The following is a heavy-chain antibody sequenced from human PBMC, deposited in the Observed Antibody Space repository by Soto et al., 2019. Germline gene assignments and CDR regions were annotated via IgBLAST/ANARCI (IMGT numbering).Heavy chain of an antibody. V-gene: IGHV3-23*01. CDR3: ARDKPHYSGSYYCDY. Sequence: GGSLRLSCAASGFTFNTYVMSWVRQAPGKGLEWISAIRAGGGDTYYADSVRGRFTISRDNSKNTLYLKLNSLRAEVTAVYYCARDKPHYSGSYYCDYWGQGTLVTVSS. J-gene: IGHJ4*02. CDR2: IRAGGGDT. D-gene: IGHD1-26*01. CDR1: GFTFNTYV.